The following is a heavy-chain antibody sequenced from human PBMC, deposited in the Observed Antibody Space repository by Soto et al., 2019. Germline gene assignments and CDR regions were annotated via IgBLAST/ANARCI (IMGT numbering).Heavy chain of an antibody. D-gene: IGHD3-10*02. V-gene: IGHV3-30-3*01. Sequence: LRLSCAASGFTFSSYAVHWVRQAPGKGLGWVAVISFDGSNQSYADSVKGRFTISRDNSKNTLYLQMNSLRAEDTALYYCVRASLSTGYYYAMDVWGQGTTVTVSS. CDR2: ISFDGSNQ. J-gene: IGHJ6*02. CDR1: GFTFSSYA. CDR3: VRASLSTGYYYAMDV.